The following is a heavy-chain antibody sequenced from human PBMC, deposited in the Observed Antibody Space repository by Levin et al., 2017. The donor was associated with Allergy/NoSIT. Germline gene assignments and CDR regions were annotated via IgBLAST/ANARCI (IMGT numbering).Heavy chain of an antibody. Sequence: SETLSLTCAVSGGSISSSKWWSWVRQPPGKGLEWIGEIYHSGSTNYNPSLKSRVTISVDKSKNQFSLKLSSVTAADTAVYYCARGSHWVSPEYYFDYWGQGTLVTVSS. V-gene: IGHV4-4*02. CDR3: ARGSHWVSPEYYFDY. J-gene: IGHJ4*02. CDR1: GGSISSSKW. CDR2: IYHSGST. D-gene: IGHD6-13*01.